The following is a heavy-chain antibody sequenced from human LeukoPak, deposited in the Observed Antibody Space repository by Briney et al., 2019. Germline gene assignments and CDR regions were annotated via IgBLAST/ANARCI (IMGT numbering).Heavy chain of an antibody. V-gene: IGHV3-49*04. D-gene: IGHD2-21*01. CDR1: GFTFADNA. CDR2: IRSKGYGGKT. Sequence: GGPLRLSCKGLGFTFADNAMSWARKAPGKGLEWVGFIRSKGYGGKTEYVASVRGRFTISRDDSKSIAYLQMNTLKTEDTAVYYCTRVVVVDQSAMDVWGQGTTVTVSS. CDR3: TRVVVVDQSAMDV. J-gene: IGHJ6*02.